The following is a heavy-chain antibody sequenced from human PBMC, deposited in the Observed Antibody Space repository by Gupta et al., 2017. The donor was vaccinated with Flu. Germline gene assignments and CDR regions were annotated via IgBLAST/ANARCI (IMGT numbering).Heavy chain of an antibody. J-gene: IGHJ4*02. CDR3: TRGRYCSGGSCSDY. CDR1: GFTFSGSA. CDR2: IRSKANSYAT. Sequence: EVQLVESGGGLVQPGGSLKLSCAASGFTFSGSAMHWVRQASGKGLEWVGRIRSKANSYATAYAAAGKGRFTISRDDSKNTAYLQMNSLKTEDTAVYYCTRGRYCSGGSCSDYWGQGNLATVSS. V-gene: IGHV3-73*02. D-gene: IGHD2-15*01.